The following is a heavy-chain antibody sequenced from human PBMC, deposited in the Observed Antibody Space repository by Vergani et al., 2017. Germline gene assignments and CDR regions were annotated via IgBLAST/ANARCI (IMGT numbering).Heavy chain of an antibody. V-gene: IGHV4-61*01. CDR1: GGSVSSGSYY. Sequence: QVQLQESGPGLVKPSETLSLTCTVSGGSVSSGSYYWSWIRQPPGKGLEWIGYIYYSGSTNYNPSLKSRVTISVDTSKSQFSLKLSSVTAADTAVDYCAGESSSGCFDDGGQGTLVTVSS. CDR3: AGESSSGCFDD. D-gene: IGHD6-19*01. CDR2: IYYSGST. J-gene: IGHJ4*02.